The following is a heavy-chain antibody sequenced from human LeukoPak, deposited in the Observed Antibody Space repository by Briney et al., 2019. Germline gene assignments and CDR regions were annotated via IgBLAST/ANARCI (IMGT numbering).Heavy chain of an antibody. J-gene: IGHJ4*02. D-gene: IGHD2-21*02. CDR3: AKDLSVVVTADFDY. Sequence: GGSLRLSCAASGFSVSNYGMNWVRQAPGKGLQWVSGLSDSADKTYYADSVKGRFTISRDNSKNTLYLQMNSLRAEDTAVYYCAKDLSVVVTADFDYWGQGTLVTVSS. CDR2: LSDSADKT. V-gene: IGHV3-23*01. CDR1: GFSVSNYG.